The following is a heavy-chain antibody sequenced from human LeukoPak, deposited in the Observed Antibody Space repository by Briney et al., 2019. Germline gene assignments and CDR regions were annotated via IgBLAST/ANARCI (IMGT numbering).Heavy chain of an antibody. J-gene: IGHJ4*02. CDR2: IKSKTDGGTT. CDR3: TTVGWEVVEGLY. Sequence: SGGSLRLSCAASGFTFSNAWMSWVRQAPGKGLEWVGRIKSKTDGGTTGYAAPVKGRFTISRDDSKNTLYLQMNSLKTEDTAVYYCTTVGWEVVEGLYWGQGTLVTVSS. D-gene: IGHD3-3*01. CDR1: GFTFSNAW. V-gene: IGHV3-15*01.